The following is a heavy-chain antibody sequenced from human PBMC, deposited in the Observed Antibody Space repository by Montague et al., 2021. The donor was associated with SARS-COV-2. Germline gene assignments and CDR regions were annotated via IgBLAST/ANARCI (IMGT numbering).Heavy chain of an antibody. CDR2: IYYSGST. CDR3: ARVLGGYCSGGSCYRGWYFDL. CDR1: GGSISNGGYY. D-gene: IGHD2-15*01. Sequence: TLSLTCTVSGGSISNGGYYWSWIRQHPGKGLEWIGYIYYSGSTYYNPSLKSRVTISVDTSKNQFSLKLSSVTAADTAVYYCARVLGGYCSGGSCYRGWYFDLWGRGTLVTVSS. J-gene: IGHJ2*01. V-gene: IGHV4-31*03.